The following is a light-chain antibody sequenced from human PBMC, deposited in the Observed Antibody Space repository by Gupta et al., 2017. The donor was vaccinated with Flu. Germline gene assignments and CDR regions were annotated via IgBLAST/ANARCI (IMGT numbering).Light chain of an antibody. Sequence: GTLSLSPGERATLSCRASQSISSNYLAWYQQKPGQAPRLLIYGASSRATGIPDRFSGSGSGTDFTLTISRLEPGDFAVYYCQQYGSSPQTFGQGTKVEIK. J-gene: IGKJ1*01. CDR1: QSISSNY. CDR3: QQYGSSPQT. CDR2: GAS. V-gene: IGKV3-20*01.